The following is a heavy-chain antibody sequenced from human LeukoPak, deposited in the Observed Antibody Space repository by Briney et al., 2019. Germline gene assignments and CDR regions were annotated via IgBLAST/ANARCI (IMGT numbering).Heavy chain of an antibody. J-gene: IGHJ6*02. CDR3: ARDRYCSGGSCYFNGMDV. CDR2: IYYSGST. V-gene: IGHV4-59*01. D-gene: IGHD2-15*01. Sequence: PSETLSLTCAVYGGSFSGYYWSWIRQPPGKGLEWIGYIYYSGSTNYNPSLKRRVTISVDTSKNQFSLKLSSVTAADTAVYYCARDRYCSGGSCYFNGMDVWGQGTTVTVSS. CDR1: GGSFSGYY.